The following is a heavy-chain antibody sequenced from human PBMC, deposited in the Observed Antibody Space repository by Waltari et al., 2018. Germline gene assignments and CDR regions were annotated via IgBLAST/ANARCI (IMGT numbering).Heavy chain of an antibody. J-gene: IGHJ3*02. CDR3: ARDARIVGATAAFDI. D-gene: IGHD1-26*01. Sequence: QVQLVQSGAEVKKPGSSVKVSCKASGGTFSSYAISWVRQAPGQGLEWMGRMIPIFGTSNHAQKFQGRVTIAAYKSTSPAYMELSSLRSEDTAVYYCARDARIVGATAAFDIWGQGTMVTVSS. CDR1: GGTFSSYA. CDR2: MIPIFGTS. V-gene: IGHV1-69*08.